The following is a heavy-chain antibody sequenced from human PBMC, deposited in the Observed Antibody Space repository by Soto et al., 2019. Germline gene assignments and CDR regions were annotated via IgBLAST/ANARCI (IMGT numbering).Heavy chain of an antibody. D-gene: IGHD6-6*01. J-gene: IGHJ6*02. Sequence: GGSLRLSCAASGFTFSSYDMHWVRQATGKGLEWVSAIGTAGDTYYPGSVKGRFTISRENAKNSLYLQMNSLRAEDTAVYYCARQYRNHYGMYVWGQGTTVTVSS. CDR2: IGTAGDT. V-gene: IGHV3-13*01. CDR1: GFTFSSYD. CDR3: ARQYRNHYGMYV.